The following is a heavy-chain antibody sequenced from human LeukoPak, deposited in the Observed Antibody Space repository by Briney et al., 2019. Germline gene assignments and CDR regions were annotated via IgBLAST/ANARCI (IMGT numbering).Heavy chain of an antibody. J-gene: IGHJ5*02. CDR3: AKEYSSSWDNWFDP. CDR2: IWYGGSNK. V-gene: IGHV3-33*06. Sequence: QPGGSLRLSCAASGFTFSSYGMHWVRQAPGKGLEWVAVIWYGGSNKYYADSVKGRFTISRDNSKNTLYLQMNSLRAEDTAVYYCAKEYSSSWDNWFDPWGQGTLVTVSS. D-gene: IGHD6-13*01. CDR1: GFTFSSYG.